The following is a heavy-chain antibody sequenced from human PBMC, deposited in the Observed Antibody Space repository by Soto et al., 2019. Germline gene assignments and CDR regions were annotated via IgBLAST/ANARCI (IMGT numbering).Heavy chain of an antibody. CDR3: ARGGTTSWNVLDY. CDR1: GGSISSYY. CDR2: THTSGST. Sequence: PSETLSLTCTVSGGSISSYYWTWIRQPAGKGLEWIGRTHTSGSTDYNSSLKTRVTMSVDTSKNQLSLKLSSVTAADTAMYYCARGGTTSWNVLDYWGQGTLVTVSS. D-gene: IGHD1-1*01. V-gene: IGHV4-4*07. J-gene: IGHJ4*02.